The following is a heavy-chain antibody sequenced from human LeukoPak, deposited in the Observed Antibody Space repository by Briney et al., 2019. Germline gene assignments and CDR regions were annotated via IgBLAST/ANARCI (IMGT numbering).Heavy chain of an antibody. D-gene: IGHD2-15*01. V-gene: IGHV1-2*02. J-gene: IGHJ4*02. Sequence: SVKVSCKASGYTFIHYYIHWIRQAPGQGLEWMGWINPNSGGTNYAQKFQGRVTMTRNTSISTVFMELSSLRSDDTAVYYCTRVDRGPDFWGQGTLVTVSS. CDR2: INPNSGGT. CDR1: GYTFIHYY. CDR3: TRVDRGPDF.